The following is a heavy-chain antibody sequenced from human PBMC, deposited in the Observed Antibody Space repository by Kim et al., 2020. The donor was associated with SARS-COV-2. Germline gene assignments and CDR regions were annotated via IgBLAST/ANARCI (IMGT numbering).Heavy chain of an antibody. V-gene: IGHV3-9*01. CDR3: AKGRWWLAELTIDY. Sequence: GGSLRLSCAASGFTFGDYAMHWVRQAPGKGLEWVSGTSWNSGSIGYADSVKGRFTISRDNAKNSLYLQMNRLRAEDTALYYCAKGRWWLAELTIDYWGQGTLVTVSS. CDR2: TSWNSGSI. CDR1: GFTFGDYA. J-gene: IGHJ4*02. D-gene: IGHD2-15*01.